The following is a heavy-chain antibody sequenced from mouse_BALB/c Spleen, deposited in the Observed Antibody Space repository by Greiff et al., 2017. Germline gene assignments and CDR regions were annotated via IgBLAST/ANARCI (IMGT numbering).Heavy chain of an antibody. CDR2: ILPGSGST. CDR1: GYTFSSYW. Sequence: QVQLKESGAELMKPGASVKISCKATGYTFSSYWIEWVKQRPGHGLEWIGEILPGSGSTNYNEKFKGKATFTADTSSNTAYMQLSSLTSEDSAVYYCARGGLRRKATPLDYWGQGTTLTVSS. V-gene: IGHV1-9*01. CDR3: ARGGLRRKATPLDY. D-gene: IGHD2-4*01. J-gene: IGHJ2*01.